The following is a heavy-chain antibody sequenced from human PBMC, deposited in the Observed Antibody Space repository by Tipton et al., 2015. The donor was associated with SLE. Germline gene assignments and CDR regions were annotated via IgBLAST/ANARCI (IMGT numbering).Heavy chain of an antibody. CDR1: GGSLSIYA. V-gene: IGHV1-69*01. CDR3: ARVQSQGIFGVVYYFDY. Sequence: QVQLVQSGAEVKKPGSSVKVSCKASGGSLSIYAISWVRQAPGQGLEWMGGIIPVFGTPNYAQKFQGRVTVTADDSTSTSFMELSSLKSEDTAVYYCARVQSQGIFGVVYYFDYWGQGTLVTVSS. CDR2: IIPVFGTP. J-gene: IGHJ4*02. D-gene: IGHD3-3*01.